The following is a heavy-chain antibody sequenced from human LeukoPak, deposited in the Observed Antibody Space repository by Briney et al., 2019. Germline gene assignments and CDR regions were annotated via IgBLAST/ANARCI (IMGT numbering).Heavy chain of an antibody. J-gene: IGHJ4*02. Sequence: GASVKVSCKASGYTFTGYYMHWVRHAPGQGLEWMGWINPNSGGTNYAQKFQGWVTMTRDTSISTAYMELSRLRSDDTAVYYCARDRNVVATEFDYWGQGTLVTVSS. CDR3: ARDRNVVATEFDY. CDR1: GYTFTGYY. V-gene: IGHV1-2*04. CDR2: INPNSGGT. D-gene: IGHD5-12*01.